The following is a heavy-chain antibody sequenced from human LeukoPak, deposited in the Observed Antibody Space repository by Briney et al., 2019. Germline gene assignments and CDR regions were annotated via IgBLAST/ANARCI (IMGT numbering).Heavy chain of an antibody. CDR1: GGTFSSYA. V-gene: IGHV1-69*05. CDR3: ARAGDYVMGGDFDY. D-gene: IGHD4-17*01. CDR2: IIPIFGTA. Sequence: SVKVSCKASGGTFSSYAISWVRQAPGQGLEWMGGIIPIFGTANYAQKFQGRVTMTTDTSTSTAYMELRSLRSDDTAVYYCARAGDYVMGGDFDYWGQGTLVTVSS. J-gene: IGHJ4*02.